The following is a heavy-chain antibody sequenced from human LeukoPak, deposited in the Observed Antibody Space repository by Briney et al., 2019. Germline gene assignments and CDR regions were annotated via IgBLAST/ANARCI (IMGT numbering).Heavy chain of an antibody. J-gene: IGHJ5*02. CDR2: ISSSSSYI. D-gene: IGHD3-3*01. CDR3: AKGFVFDP. CDR1: GFTVSSNY. Sequence: GGSLRLSCAASGFTVSSNYMSWVRQAPGKGLEWVSSISSSSSYIYYADSVKGRFTISRDNAKNSLYLQMNSLRAEDTAVYYCAKGFVFDPWGQGTLVTVSS. V-gene: IGHV3-21*01.